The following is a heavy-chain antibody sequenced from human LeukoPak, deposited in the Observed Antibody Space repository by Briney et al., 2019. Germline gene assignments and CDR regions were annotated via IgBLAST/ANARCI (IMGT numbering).Heavy chain of an antibody. Sequence: GGSLRLSCAASGFTFSSYAMSWVRQAPGKGLEWVSAISGSGGSTYYADSVKGRFTISRDNSKNTLCLQMNSLRAEDTAVYYCARPQSSSGYYWPFDDWGQGTLVTVSS. CDR2: ISGSGGST. V-gene: IGHV3-23*01. D-gene: IGHD3-22*01. CDR1: GFTFSSYA. CDR3: ARPQSSSGYYWPFDD. J-gene: IGHJ4*02.